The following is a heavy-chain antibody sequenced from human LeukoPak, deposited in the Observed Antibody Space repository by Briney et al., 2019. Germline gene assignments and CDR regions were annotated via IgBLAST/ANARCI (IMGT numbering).Heavy chain of an antibody. CDR2: ISTSSSYT. V-gene: IGHV3-11*03. J-gene: IGHJ4*02. D-gene: IGHD3-16*01. CDR3: VGGAVARSDY. Sequence: GGPLRLSCAASGFTFSDYYMSWIRQAPGKGLEWVSYISTSSSYTNYADSVKGRFTISRDNAKNSLYLQMNSLRAEDTAVYYCVGGAVARSDYWGQGTLVTVPS. CDR1: GFTFSDYY.